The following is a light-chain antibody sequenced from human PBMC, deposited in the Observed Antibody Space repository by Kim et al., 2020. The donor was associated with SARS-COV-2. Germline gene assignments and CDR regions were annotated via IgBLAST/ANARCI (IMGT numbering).Light chain of an antibody. CDR1: NIGNKR. V-gene: IGLV3-21*01. Sequence: APGKTASIACGGNNIGNKRVHWYQQKPGQAPVLVIYYDHDRPSGIPERFSGSNSGNTATLTISRVEAGDEAEYYCQLWDSSSDNVVFGGGTQLTVL. J-gene: IGLJ2*01. CDR2: YDH. CDR3: QLWDSSSDNVV.